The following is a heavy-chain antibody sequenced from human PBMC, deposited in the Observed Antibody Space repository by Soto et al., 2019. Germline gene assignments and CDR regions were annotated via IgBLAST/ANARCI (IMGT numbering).Heavy chain of an antibody. J-gene: IGHJ2*01. D-gene: IGHD3-9*01. CDR1: GFTFSTYA. CDR2: ISDSGSSI. V-gene: IGHV3-23*01. CDR3: AKDVMFDWLASYFEL. Sequence: EVQLLESGGGLVQPGGSLRLSCAVSGFTFSTYAMSWVRQAPGKGLEWVSGISDSGSSIYYADSVKGRFTISRDNSKTTLYLQMTSLRAEDTAIYSCAKDVMFDWLASYFELWGRGTLVTVSS.